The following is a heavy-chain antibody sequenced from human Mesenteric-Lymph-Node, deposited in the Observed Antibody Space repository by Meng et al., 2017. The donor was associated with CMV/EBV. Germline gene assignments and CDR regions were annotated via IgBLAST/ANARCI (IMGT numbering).Heavy chain of an antibody. D-gene: IGHD4-11*01. CDR2: IYYSGST. CDR1: GGSISSGDYY. J-gene: IGHJ4*02. Sequence: TLSLTCTVSGGSISSGDYYWSWIRQPPGKGLEWIAYIYYSGSTYHNPSLKSRTAISVDTSKNQFSLKLTSVTAADTAVYFCARGRSNSSFFEYWGRGTLVTVSS. CDR3: ARGRSNSSFFEY. V-gene: IGHV4-30-4*08.